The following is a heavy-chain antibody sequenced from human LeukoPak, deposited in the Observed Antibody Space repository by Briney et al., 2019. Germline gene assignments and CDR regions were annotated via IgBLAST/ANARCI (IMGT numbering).Heavy chain of an antibody. D-gene: IGHD6-6*01. V-gene: IGHV1-2*04. CDR2: INPNSGGT. Sequence: ASVKVSCKASGYTFTGYYMHWVRQAPGQGLEWMGWINPNSGGTNYAQKFQGWVTMTRDTSISTAYMELSRLRSDDTAVYYCARDGYSSSPEDYYYYGMDVWGQGTTVTVSS. CDR1: GYTFTGYY. CDR3: ARDGYSSSPEDYYYYGMDV. J-gene: IGHJ6*02.